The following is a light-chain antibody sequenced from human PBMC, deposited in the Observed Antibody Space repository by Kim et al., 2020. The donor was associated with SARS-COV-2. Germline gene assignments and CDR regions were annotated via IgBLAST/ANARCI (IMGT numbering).Light chain of an antibody. J-gene: IGKJ4*01. V-gene: IGKV3-11*01. Sequence: EIVLTQSPATLSLSPGERATLSCRASQSVSSSLAWYQQKPGQAPRLLIYNTSNRATGIPARFSGSGSGTDFTLTISSLEPEDFAVYYCQQRTNWPPNLTFGGGTKVDIK. CDR1: QSVSSS. CDR3: QQRTNWPPNLT. CDR2: NTS.